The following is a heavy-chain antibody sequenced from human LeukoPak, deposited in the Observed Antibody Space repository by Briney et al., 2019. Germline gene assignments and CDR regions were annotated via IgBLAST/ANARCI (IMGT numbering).Heavy chain of an antibody. J-gene: IGHJ6*02. Sequence: GGSLRLSCVASAFTFNNYWMHWVRQAPGKGLVWVSRIKGGGSSTNYADSVRGRFTISRDNAKNTVYLQMNSLRTEDTAVYYCARGLPNYYGMDVWGQGTTVTVSS. CDR1: AFTFNNYW. V-gene: IGHV3-74*01. CDR3: ARGLPNYYGMDV. CDR2: IKGGGSST.